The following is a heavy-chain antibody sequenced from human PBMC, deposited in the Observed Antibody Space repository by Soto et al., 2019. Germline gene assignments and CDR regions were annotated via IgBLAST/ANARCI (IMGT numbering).Heavy chain of an antibody. Sequence: QITLKESGPTLVKPTQTLTLTCTFSGFSLSTSGVGVGWIRQPPGKALEWLALIYWDDDKRYSPSLKSRLTITKHTSKNQVVLTMTNMDPVDTATYFCAHSTDYYDTSGYYANWFDPWGQGTLVTVSS. V-gene: IGHV2-5*02. D-gene: IGHD3-22*01. J-gene: IGHJ5*02. CDR3: AHSTDYYDTSGYYANWFDP. CDR2: IYWDDDK. CDR1: GFSLSTSGVG.